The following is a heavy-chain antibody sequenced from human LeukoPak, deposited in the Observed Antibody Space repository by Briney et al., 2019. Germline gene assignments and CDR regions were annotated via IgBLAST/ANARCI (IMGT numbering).Heavy chain of an antibody. V-gene: IGHV4-34*01. J-gene: IGHJ4*02. D-gene: IGHD2/OR15-2a*01. CDR1: GGSLSGYF. Sequence: PSETLSLTCAVYGGSLSGYFWSWIRQPPGKGLEWIREINYSGSTIYNPSLTSRVTMSVDTSKNQISLQLTPVTAADTSVYYCARGSLYYSDSNTYHYYFDSWGQGTLVTVSS. CDR2: INYSGST. CDR3: ARGSLYYSDSNTYHYYFDS.